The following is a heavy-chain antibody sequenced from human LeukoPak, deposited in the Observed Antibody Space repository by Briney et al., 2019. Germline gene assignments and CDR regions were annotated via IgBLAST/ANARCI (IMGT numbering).Heavy chain of an antibody. CDR3: ARGWGRFDY. V-gene: IGHV3-53*01. D-gene: IGHD3-16*01. CDR2: IYSGGNT. J-gene: IGHJ4*02. Sequence: GGSLRLSCAASGVSVSSDYISWVRQAPGKGLEWVSVIYSGGNTYYADSVKGRFTISRDNSKNTVYLQMNTVRAEDTAVYYCARGWGRFDYWGQGTLVTVSS. CDR1: GVSVSSDY.